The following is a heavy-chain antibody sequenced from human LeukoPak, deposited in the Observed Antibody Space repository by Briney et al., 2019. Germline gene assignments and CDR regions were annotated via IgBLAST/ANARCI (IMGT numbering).Heavy chain of an antibody. CDR3: ASRGSTAMVTYYFDY. D-gene: IGHD5-18*01. CDR2: IIPIFGTA. CDR1: GGTFSSYA. V-gene: IGHV1-69*13. J-gene: IGHJ4*02. Sequence: GASVKVSCKASGGTFSSYATSWVRQAPGQGLEWMGGIIPIFGTANYAQKFQGRVTITADESTSTAYMELSSLRSEDTAVYYCASRGSTAMVTYYFDYWGQGTLVTVSS.